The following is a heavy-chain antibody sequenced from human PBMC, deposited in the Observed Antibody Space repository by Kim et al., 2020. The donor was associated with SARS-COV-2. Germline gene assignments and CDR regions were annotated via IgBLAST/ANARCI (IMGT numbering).Heavy chain of an antibody. Sequence: SETLSLTCTVSGGSISSYYWSWIRQPPGKGLEWIGYIYYSGSTNYNPSLKSRVTISVDTSKNQFSLKLSSVTAADTAVYYCARHYSSSSHNWFDPWGQGTLVTVSS. CDR3: ARHYSSSSHNWFDP. J-gene: IGHJ5*02. CDR2: IYYSGST. CDR1: GGSISSYY. V-gene: IGHV4-59*08. D-gene: IGHD6-13*01.